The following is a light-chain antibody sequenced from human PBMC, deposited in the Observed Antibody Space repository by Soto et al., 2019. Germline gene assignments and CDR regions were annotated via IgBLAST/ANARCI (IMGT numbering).Light chain of an antibody. CDR1: SSDVGGYNY. J-gene: IGLJ1*01. CDR2: DVN. Sequence: VLTQPASVSGSPGQSITISCTGTSSDVGGYNYVSWYQQLPGKAPKLMIYDVNNRPSGVSNRSSGSKSGNTASLTISGLQAEDEADYYCSSYTGSSTFVFGTGTKVTVL. CDR3: SSYTGSSTFV. V-gene: IGLV2-14*01.